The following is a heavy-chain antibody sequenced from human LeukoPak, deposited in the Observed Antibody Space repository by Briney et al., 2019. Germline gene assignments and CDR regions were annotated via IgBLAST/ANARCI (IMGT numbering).Heavy chain of an antibody. Sequence: GGSLRLSCAASGFTFSSYWMSWVRQAPGKGLEWVANIKQDGSEKYYVDSVKGRFTISRDNAKNSLYLQMNSLRAEDTAVYYCASDSSGWYDYYYGMDVWGQGTTVTVSS. J-gene: IGHJ6*02. CDR3: ASDSSGWYDYYYGMDV. CDR1: GFTFSSYW. D-gene: IGHD6-19*01. CDR2: IKQDGSEK. V-gene: IGHV3-7*01.